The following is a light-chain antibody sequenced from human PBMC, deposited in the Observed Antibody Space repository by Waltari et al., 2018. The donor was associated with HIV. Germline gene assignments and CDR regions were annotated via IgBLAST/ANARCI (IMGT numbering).Light chain of an antibody. CDR1: SGHRSYG. CDR2: LNSDGSD. J-gene: IGLJ3*02. V-gene: IGLV4-69*01. CDR3: QTSCTGSWV. Sequence: QLVLTQSPSASASLGASVKLTCTLSSGHRSYGMARLKQQPEKDTRYLMKLNSDGSDSKGDGIPARCSGSSSGAERYLTSSSLQSDDEADYYCQTSCTGSWVFGGGTKLTVL.